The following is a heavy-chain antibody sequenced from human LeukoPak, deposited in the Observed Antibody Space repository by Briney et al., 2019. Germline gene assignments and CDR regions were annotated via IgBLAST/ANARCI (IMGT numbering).Heavy chain of an antibody. CDR2: IIPILGIA. Sequence: ASVKVSCKASGGTFSSYAISWVRQAPGQGLEWMGRIIPILGIANYAQKFQGRVTITADKSTSTAYMELSSLRSEETAVYYCARDYDSSGYYYFDYWGQGTLVTVSS. D-gene: IGHD3-22*01. CDR1: GGTFSSYA. J-gene: IGHJ4*02. CDR3: ARDYDSSGYYYFDY. V-gene: IGHV1-69*04.